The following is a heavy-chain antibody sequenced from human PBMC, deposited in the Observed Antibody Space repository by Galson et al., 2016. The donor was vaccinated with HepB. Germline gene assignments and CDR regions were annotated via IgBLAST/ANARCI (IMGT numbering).Heavy chain of an antibody. CDR3: ASHTRGKYGSGRHEFDY. J-gene: IGHJ4*02. V-gene: IGHV1-69*13. CDR2: ITPVFGTP. Sequence: SVKVSCKASGGTFSSYAFSWVRQVPGQGLEWMGGITPVFGTPSYTQRFQGRVTITADESTSTVYMELSSLRSDDTAVDYCASHTRGKYGSGRHEFDYWGQGTLVIVSS. CDR1: GGTFSSYA. D-gene: IGHD3-10*01.